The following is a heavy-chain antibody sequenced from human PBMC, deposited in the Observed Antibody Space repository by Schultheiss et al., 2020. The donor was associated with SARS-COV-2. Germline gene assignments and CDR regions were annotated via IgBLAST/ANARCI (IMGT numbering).Heavy chain of an antibody. V-gene: IGHV6-1*01. D-gene: IGHD5-12*01. CDR3: SSSYVDIVATMIFDY. CDR1: GDSVSSNSAA. Sequence: SQTLSLTCAISGDSVSSNSAAWNWIRQSPSRGLEWLGRTYYRSKCYNDYAVSVKSRITINPDTSKNQFSLQLNSVTPEDTSLYYCSSSYVDIVATMIFDYWCHGTLVTVSS. CDR2: TYYRSKCYN. J-gene: IGHJ4*03.